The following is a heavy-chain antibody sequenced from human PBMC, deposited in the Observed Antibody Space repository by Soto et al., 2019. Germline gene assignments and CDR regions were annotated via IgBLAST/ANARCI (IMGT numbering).Heavy chain of an antibody. CDR3: ARGPGYYFDY. V-gene: IGHV3-64*01. CDR1: GFTFSSYA. J-gene: IGHJ4*02. CDR2: ISSNGGST. Sequence: SCAASGFTFSSYAMHWVRQAPGKGLEYVSAISSNGGSTYYANSVKGRFTISRDNSKNTLYLQMGSLRAEDMAVYYCARGPGYYFDYWGQGTLVTVSS.